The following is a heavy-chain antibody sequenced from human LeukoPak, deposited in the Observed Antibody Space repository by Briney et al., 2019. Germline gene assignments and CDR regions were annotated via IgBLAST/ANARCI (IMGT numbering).Heavy chain of an antibody. CDR3: ARRRDGYNFDY. D-gene: IGHD5-24*01. J-gene: IGHJ4*02. CDR2: IYHSGST. CDR1: GGSIRSSYYY. V-gene: IGHV4-30-2*01. Sequence: PSETLSLTCTVSGGSIRSSYYYWGWIRQPPGKGLEWIGYIYHSGSTYYNPSLKSRVTISVDRSKNQFSLKLSSVTAADTAVYYCARRRDGYNFDYWGQGTLVTVSS.